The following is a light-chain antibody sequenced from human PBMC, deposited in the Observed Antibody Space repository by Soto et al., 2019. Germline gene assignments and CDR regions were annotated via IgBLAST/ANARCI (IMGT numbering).Light chain of an antibody. CDR2: AAS. CDR1: QGISSY. CDR3: QQYYSYPWT. J-gene: IGKJ1*01. V-gene: IGKV1-8*01. Sequence: AIRMTQSPSSFSASTGDRVPITCRASQGISSYLAWYQQQPGKAPKLLIYAASTLQSGVPSRFSGSGSGTDFTLTISCLQSEDFATYYCQQYYSYPWTFGQGTKVDI.